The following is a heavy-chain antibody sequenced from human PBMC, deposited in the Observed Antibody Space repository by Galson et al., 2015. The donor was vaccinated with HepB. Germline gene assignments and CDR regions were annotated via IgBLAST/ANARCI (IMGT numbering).Heavy chain of an antibody. Sequence: SLRLSCAASGFTFSDYYMSWIRQAPGKGLEWISYATSSSSYRSYADSVKGRFTISRDNAKNALYLQMNSLRAEDTAVYYCARDMRDWGIFGLAVKGVGNHYGMDVWGQGTTVTVSS. CDR2: ATSSSSYR. CDR1: GFTFSDYY. V-gene: IGHV3-11*05. D-gene: IGHD3/OR15-3a*01. CDR3: ARDMRDWGIFGLAVKGVGNHYGMDV. J-gene: IGHJ6*02.